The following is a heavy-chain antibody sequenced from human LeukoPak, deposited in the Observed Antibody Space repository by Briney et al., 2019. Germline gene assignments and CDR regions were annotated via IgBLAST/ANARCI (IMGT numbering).Heavy chain of an antibody. CDR2: ISWNSGSI. Sequence: GGSLRLSCAASGFTFDDYAMHWVRQAPGKVLEWVSGISWNSGSIGYADSVKGRFTISRDNAKNSLYLQMNSLRAEDTALYYCAKGVGSSHWGQGTLVTVSS. J-gene: IGHJ4*02. D-gene: IGHD6-13*01. V-gene: IGHV3-9*01. CDR1: GFTFDDYA. CDR3: AKGVGSSH.